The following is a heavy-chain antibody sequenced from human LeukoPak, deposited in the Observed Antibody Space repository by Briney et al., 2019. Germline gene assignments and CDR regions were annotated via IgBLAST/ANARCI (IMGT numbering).Heavy chain of an antibody. D-gene: IGHD3-10*01. J-gene: IGHJ6*03. CDR3: AKIWFGDPYYMDV. CDR2: IYHSGST. Sequence: SETLSLTCAVSGVSISSSNWWRWVRQPPGEGLEWIGEIYHSGSTIYNPSLKSRVTISVDKSKNQFSLKLSSVTAADTAVYYCAKIWFGDPYYMDVWGKGTTVTISS. V-gene: IGHV4-4*02. CDR1: GVSISSSNW.